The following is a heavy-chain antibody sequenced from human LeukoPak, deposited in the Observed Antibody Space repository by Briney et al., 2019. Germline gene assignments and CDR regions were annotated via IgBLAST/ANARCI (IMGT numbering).Heavy chain of an antibody. CDR3: ARARAPFDI. CDR2: ISYDGSNK. J-gene: IGHJ3*02. CDR1: GFTFNTYS. Sequence: GGSLRLSCAASGFTFNTYSVHWVRQAPAKGLEWVAVISYDGSNKYYADSVKGRFTISRDNSKNTLYLQMNSLRAEDTAVYYCARARAPFDIWGQGTMVTVSS. V-gene: IGHV3-30-3*01.